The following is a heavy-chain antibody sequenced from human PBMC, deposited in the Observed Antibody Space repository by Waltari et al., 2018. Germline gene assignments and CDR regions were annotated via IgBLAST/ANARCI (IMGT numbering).Heavy chain of an antibody. D-gene: IGHD3-22*01. CDR3: ARDLLHYYDSSGYYSHY. CDR1: GGTFSSYS. Sequence: QVQPVQSGDEGKKHGCSVKVCCKASGGTFSSYSISWVRQAPGQGLEWMGRIIPIFGTANYAQKFQGRVTITADKSTSTAYMELSSLRSEDTAVYYCARDLLHYYDSSGYYSHYWGQGTLVTVSS. CDR2: IIPIFGTA. J-gene: IGHJ4*02. V-gene: IGHV1-69*14.